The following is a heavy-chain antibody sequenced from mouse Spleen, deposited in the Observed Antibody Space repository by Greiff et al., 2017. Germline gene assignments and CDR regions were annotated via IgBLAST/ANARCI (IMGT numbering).Heavy chain of an antibody. J-gene: IGHJ4*01. D-gene: IGHD1-1*01. CDR2: IWSDGST. Sequence: VQVVESGPGLVAPSQSLSITCTVSGFSLTSYGVHWVRQPPGKGLEWLVVIWSDGSTTYNSALKSRLSISKDNSKSQVFLKMNSLQTDDTAMYYCARHEEGHYYGSSYYAMDYWGQGTSVTVSS. V-gene: IGHV2-6-1*01. CDR3: ARHEEGHYYGSSYYAMDY. CDR1: GFSLTSYG.